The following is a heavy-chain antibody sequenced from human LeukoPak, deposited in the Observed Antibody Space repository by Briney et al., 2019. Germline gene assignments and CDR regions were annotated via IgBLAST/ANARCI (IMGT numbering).Heavy chain of an antibody. D-gene: IGHD6-13*01. CDR3: AREWVAAADLKSYYFDY. Sequence: ASVKVSCKASGYTFTSYAMNWVRQAPGQGLEWMGWINTNTGNPTYAQGFTGRFVFSLDTSVSTAYLQISSLKAEDTAVYYCAREWVAAADLKSYYFDYWGQGTLVTVSS. V-gene: IGHV7-4-1*02. J-gene: IGHJ4*02. CDR1: GYTFTSYA. CDR2: INTNTGNP.